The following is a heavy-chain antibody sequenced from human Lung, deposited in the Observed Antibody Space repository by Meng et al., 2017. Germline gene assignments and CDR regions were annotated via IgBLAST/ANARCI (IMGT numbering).Heavy chain of an antibody. D-gene: IGHD4-11*01. CDR2: INHSGST. CDR3: ARGPTTMAHDFDY. V-gene: IGHV4-34*01. J-gene: IGHJ4*02. Sequence: LLPWASGPFKPSATLSRPCVFPGRSFSAYYWSWLRQTPGKGVEWIGEINHSGSTNYNPSLESRATISVDTSQNNLSLKLSSVTAADSAVYYCARGPTTMAHDFDYWGQGTLVTVSS. CDR1: GRSFSAYY.